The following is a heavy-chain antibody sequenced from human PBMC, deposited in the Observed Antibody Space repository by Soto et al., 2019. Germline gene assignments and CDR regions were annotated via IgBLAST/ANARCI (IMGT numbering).Heavy chain of an antibody. D-gene: IGHD1-20*01. CDR1: GGSISSSSYY. CDR3: ARSRPHITSSPRSDYYGMDV. CDR2: IYYSGST. Sequence: SETLSLTCTVSGGSISSSSYYWGWIRQPPGKGLEWIGSIYYSGSTYYNPSLKSRVTISVDTSKNQFSLKLSSVTAADTAVYYCARSRPHITSSPRSDYYGMDVWGQGTTVTVSS. J-gene: IGHJ6*02. V-gene: IGHV4-39*01.